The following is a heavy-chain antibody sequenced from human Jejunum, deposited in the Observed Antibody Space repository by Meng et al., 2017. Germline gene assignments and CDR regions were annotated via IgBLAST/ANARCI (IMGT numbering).Heavy chain of an antibody. D-gene: IGHD3-10*01. CDR3: ARDRFSSGSSNWFDP. CDR2: ISYSGST. CDR1: GGSISRGFYY. J-gene: IGHJ5*02. V-gene: IGHV4-31*03. Sequence: RQEPGPRLVKPSPTLSLTCTVSGGSISRGFYYWNWIRQHPGKGLEWIGYISYSGSTYYNPSLKSRVTISLDTSKNQFSLNLSSVTAADTAVYYCARDRFSSGSSNWFDPWGQGTLVTVSS.